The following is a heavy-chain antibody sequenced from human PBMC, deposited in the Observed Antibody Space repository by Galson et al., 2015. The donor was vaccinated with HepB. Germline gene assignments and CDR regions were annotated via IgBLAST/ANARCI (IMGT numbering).Heavy chain of an antibody. V-gene: IGHV4-39*01. CDR3: ASISYYDILTGSQAGYY. Sequence: ETLSHTCTVSGGSISSSSYYWGWIRQPPGKGLEWIGSICYSGSTYYSPSLKSRVTISVDTSKNQFSLKLSSVTAADTAVYYCASISYYDILTGSQAGYYWGQGTLVTVSS. CDR1: GGSISSSSYY. D-gene: IGHD3-9*01. J-gene: IGHJ4*02. CDR2: ICYSGST.